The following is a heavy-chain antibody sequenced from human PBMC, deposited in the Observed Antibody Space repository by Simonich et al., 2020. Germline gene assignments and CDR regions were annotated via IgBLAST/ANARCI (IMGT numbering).Heavy chain of an antibody. CDR3: TTLAYCGGDCYYYFDY. CDR2: IKSKTDGGKT. Sequence: AASGFTFSNAWMSWVRQAPGKGLEWVGRIKSKTDGGKTDYAAPVKGRFTISRDDSKNTLYLQMNSLKTEDTAVYYCTTLAYCGGDCYYYFDYWGQGTLVTVSS. D-gene: IGHD2-21*02. CDR1: GFTFSNAW. J-gene: IGHJ4*02. V-gene: IGHV3-15*01.